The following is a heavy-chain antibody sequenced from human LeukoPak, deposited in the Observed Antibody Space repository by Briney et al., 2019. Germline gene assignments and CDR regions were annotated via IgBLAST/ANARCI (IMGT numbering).Heavy chain of an antibody. CDR2: IKSKTDGGTT. CDR1: GFTFSSYW. J-gene: IGHJ3*02. CDR3: VGYCSGGNCPNAFDI. D-gene: IGHD2-15*01. V-gene: IGHV3-15*01. Sequence: PGGSLRLSCAASGFTFSSYWMSWVRQAPGKGLEWLGRIKSKTDGGTTDYAAPVKGRFTISRDDSKNTLYLQMNSLKTEDTAVYYCVGYCSGGNCPNAFDIWGQGTMVTVSS.